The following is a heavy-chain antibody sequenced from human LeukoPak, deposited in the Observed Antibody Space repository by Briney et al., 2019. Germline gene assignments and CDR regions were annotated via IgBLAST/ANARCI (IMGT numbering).Heavy chain of an antibody. Sequence: SETLSLTCTVSGDSISSGDYYWSWIRQPPGKGLEWIGYIYYSGSAYYNPSLKSRVIISIDTSKSQFSLKLSSVTAADTAVYYCARGGCSGGSCYFDYWGQGTLVTVSS. CDR2: IYYSGSA. J-gene: IGHJ4*02. CDR1: GDSISSGDYY. CDR3: ARGGCSGGSCYFDY. V-gene: IGHV4-30-4*01. D-gene: IGHD2-15*01.